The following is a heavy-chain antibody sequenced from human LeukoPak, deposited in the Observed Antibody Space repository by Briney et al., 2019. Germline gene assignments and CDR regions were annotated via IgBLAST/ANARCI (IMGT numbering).Heavy chain of an antibody. CDR3: ARTCSSSSCYMVH. CDR2: ISVYDGNT. Sequence: ASVKVSCKASGYTFANFGITWVRQAPGQGLEWMGWISVYDGNTNYAQNLQGRVTLTTDTSTSTAYMELRSLRSDDTALYYCARTCSSSSCYMVHWGQGTLVTVSS. V-gene: IGHV1-18*01. CDR1: GYTFANFG. J-gene: IGHJ4*02. D-gene: IGHD2-2*02.